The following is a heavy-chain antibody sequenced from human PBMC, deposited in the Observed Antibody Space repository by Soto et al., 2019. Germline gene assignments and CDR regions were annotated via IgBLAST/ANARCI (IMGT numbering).Heavy chain of an antibody. D-gene: IGHD3-10*01. J-gene: IGHJ6*02. CDR1: GFTFSSYA. CDR2: ISGSGGST. Sequence: HPGGSLRLSCAASGFTFSSYAMSWVRQAPGKGLEWVSAISGSGGSTYYADSVKGRFTISRDNSKNTLYLQMNSLRAEDTAVYYCAKDLLRFGESPDLDVWGQGTTVTVSS. V-gene: IGHV3-23*01. CDR3: AKDLLRFGESPDLDV.